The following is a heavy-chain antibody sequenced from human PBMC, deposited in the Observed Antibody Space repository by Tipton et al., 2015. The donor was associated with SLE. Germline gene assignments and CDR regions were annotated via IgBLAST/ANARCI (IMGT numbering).Heavy chain of an antibody. CDR3: ARLFDYYGSGKYAYYFDY. Sequence: TLSLTCTVSGASISRHYWSWIRQPPGKGPEWIGHIDDSGTTYYNPSLKSRVTISIDTSNNQFSLRLTSMTAADTATYYCARLFDYYGSGKYAYYFDYWGQGALVTVTS. J-gene: IGHJ4*02. CDR1: GASISRHY. V-gene: IGHV4-59*11. CDR2: IDDSGTT. D-gene: IGHD3-10*01.